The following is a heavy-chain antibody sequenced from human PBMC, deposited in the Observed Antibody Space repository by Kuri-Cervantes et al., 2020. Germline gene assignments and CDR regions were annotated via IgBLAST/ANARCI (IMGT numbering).Heavy chain of an antibody. Sequence: SETLSLTCTVSGGSISSGGYYWSWIRQHPGKGLEWIGCIYYSGSTYYNPSLKSRVTISVDTSKNQFSLKLSSVTAADTAVYYCARLGVPTGTTSVKENFDYWGQGTLVTVSS. J-gene: IGHJ4*02. CDR1: GGSISSGGYY. CDR3: ARLGVPTGTTSVKENFDY. CDR2: IYYSGST. D-gene: IGHD1-1*01. V-gene: IGHV4-31*03.